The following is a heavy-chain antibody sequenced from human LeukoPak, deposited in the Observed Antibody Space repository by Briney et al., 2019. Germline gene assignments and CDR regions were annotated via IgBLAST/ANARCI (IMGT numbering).Heavy chain of an antibody. V-gene: IGHV1-69*05. J-gene: IGHJ4*02. D-gene: IGHD2-8*01. Sequence: ASVKVSCKASGGTFSSYAISWVRQAPGQGLEWMGGIIPIFGTANYAQNLQGRVTMTTDKSTSTAYMELRSLRSDDTAVYYCARGVWSDYWGQGTLVTVSS. CDR1: GGTFSSYA. CDR2: IIPIFGTA. CDR3: ARGVWSDY.